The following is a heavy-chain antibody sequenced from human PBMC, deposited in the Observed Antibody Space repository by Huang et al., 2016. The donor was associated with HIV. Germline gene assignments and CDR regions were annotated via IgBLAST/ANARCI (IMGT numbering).Heavy chain of an antibody. Sequence: EVQLVETGGGLIQPGGSLRLSCAASGFTVSSNYMSVVSQAPGKGLEWVSVSYSGGSTYYADSVKGRFTISRDNSKNTLYLQMNSLRAEDTAVYYCARGMVRGVTLNWFDPWGQGTLVTVSS. D-gene: IGHD3-10*01. CDR3: ARGMVRGVTLNWFDP. CDR2: SYSGGST. CDR1: GFTVSSNY. J-gene: IGHJ5*02. V-gene: IGHV3-53*02.